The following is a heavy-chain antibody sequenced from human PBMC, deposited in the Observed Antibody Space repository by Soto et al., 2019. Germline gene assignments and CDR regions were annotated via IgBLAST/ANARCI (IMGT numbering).Heavy chain of an antibody. CDR1: GFTFTSSA. Sequence: SVKVSCKASGFTFTSSAVQWVRQARGQRLEWIGWIVVGSGNTNYAQKFQERVTITRDMSTSTAYMELSSLRSEDTAVYYCAADYRYSGYDPVDYWGQGTLVTVSS. J-gene: IGHJ4*02. CDR3: AADYRYSGYDPVDY. V-gene: IGHV1-58*01. D-gene: IGHD5-12*01. CDR2: IVVGSGNT.